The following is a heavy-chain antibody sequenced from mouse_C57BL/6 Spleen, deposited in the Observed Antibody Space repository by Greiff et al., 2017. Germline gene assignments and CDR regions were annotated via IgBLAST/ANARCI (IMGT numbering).Heavy chain of an antibody. Sequence: EVHLVESGGGLVKPGGSLKLSCAASGFSFSDYGMQWVRPAPEKGLEWVAYISSGSSSIYYADTVKGRFTISRDNAQNTLFLQMTSLRSDDTAMYYCARYYGGYFDVWGTGTTLTVSS. CDR2: ISSGSSSI. D-gene: IGHD1-1*01. J-gene: IGHJ1*03. V-gene: IGHV5-17*01. CDR3: ARYYGGYFDV. CDR1: GFSFSDYG.